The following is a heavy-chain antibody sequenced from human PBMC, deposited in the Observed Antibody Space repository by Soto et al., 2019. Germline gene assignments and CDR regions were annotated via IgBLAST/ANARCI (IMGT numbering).Heavy chain of an antibody. Sequence: QVQLQESGPGLVKPSQTLSLTCTVSGGSISSGGYYWSWIRQHPGKGLEWIGYIYYSGSTYYNPSLKSRVNISVDTSKNQFSQKRSSVTAADTAVYYCAKRGDMRWFGAAFDYWGQGTLVTVSS. CDR1: GGSISSGGYY. V-gene: IGHV4-31*03. J-gene: IGHJ4*02. CDR3: AKRGDMRWFGAAFDY. CDR2: IYYSGST. D-gene: IGHD3-10*01.